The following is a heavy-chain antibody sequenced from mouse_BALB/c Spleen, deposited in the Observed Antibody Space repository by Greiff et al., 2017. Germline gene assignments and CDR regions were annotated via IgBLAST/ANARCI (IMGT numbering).Heavy chain of an antibody. CDR1: GYSITSDYA. CDR3: AVYRYDAMDY. Sequence: VQLKQSGPGLVKPSQSLSLTCTVTGYSITSDYAWNWIRQFPGNKLEWMGYISYSGSTSYNPSLKSRISITRDTSKNQFFLQLNSVTTEDTATYYCAVYRYDAMDYWGQGTSVTVSS. J-gene: IGHJ4*01. CDR2: ISYSGST. D-gene: IGHD1-3*01. V-gene: IGHV3-2*02.